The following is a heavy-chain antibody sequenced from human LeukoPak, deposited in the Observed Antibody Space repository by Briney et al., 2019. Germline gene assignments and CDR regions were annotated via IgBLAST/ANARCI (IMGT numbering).Heavy chain of an antibody. CDR2: IRSKAYGGTT. CDR3: TRDPGYDILTGYYRPFDY. CDR1: GFTFGDYA. J-gene: IGHJ4*02. Sequence: PGRPLRLSCTASGFTFGDYAMSWVRQAPGKGLEWVGFIRSKAYGGTTEYAASVKGRFTISRDDSKSIAYLQMNSLKTEDTAVYYCTRDPGYDILTGYYRPFDYWGQGTLVTVSS. V-gene: IGHV3-49*04. D-gene: IGHD3-9*01.